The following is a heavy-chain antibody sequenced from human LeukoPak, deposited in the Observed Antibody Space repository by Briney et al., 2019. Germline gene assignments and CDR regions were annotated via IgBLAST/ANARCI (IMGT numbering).Heavy chain of an antibody. J-gene: IGHJ4*02. V-gene: IGHV4-59*01. CDR2: TYYSAST. CDR3: ARDLRSSGWYVFDH. D-gene: IGHD6-19*01. Sequence: SETLSLTCTVSGSGGSISNYYWSWIRQPPGQGLEWILFTYYSASTNHTPSLKSRVTMSVDTSKSQLSLKLSSVTAADTAVYYCARDLRSSGWYVFDHWGRGTLVTVSS. CDR1: GSGGSISNYY.